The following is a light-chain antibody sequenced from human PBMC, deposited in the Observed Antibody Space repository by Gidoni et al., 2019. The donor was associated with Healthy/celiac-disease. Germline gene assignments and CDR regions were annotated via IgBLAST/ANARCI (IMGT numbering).Light chain of an antibody. V-gene: IGKV3-20*01. Sequence: IVLTQSPGTLSLSPGERATLSCRASQSVSSSYSAWYQQKPGQAPRLLIYGASSRATGIPDRFSGSGSGTDFTLTISRLEPEDFAVYYCQQYGSSRTFGQGTKVEIK. CDR3: QQYGSSRT. CDR1: QSVSSSY. J-gene: IGKJ1*01. CDR2: GAS.